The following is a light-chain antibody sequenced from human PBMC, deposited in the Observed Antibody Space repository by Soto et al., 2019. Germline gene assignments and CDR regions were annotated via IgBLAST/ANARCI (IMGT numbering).Light chain of an antibody. CDR2: EVN. CDR1: SSYVGAYIY. V-gene: IGLV2-14*03. J-gene: IGLJ1*01. Sequence: QSVLTQPSSVSGSPGQSITISCGGTSSYVGAYIYVSWYQQFPGKTPKLILYEVNNRPSGVSKRFSGSKSDTTASLTISGLQPEDGADYYCSAYSDIDTKVFGTGTKVTVL. CDR3: SAYSDIDTKV.